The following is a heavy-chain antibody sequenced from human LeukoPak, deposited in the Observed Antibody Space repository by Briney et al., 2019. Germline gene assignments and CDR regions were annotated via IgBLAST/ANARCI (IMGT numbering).Heavy chain of an antibody. CDR2: ISSTGGST. CDR1: GFIFSSYA. V-gene: IGHV3-64*01. Sequence: PGGSLRVSCAASGFIFSSYAMHWVRQAPGKGLEYVSVISSTGGSTFYANSMKGRFTISRDNSKNTLYLQMGSLRAEDMAVYYCAREARHCSSSSCHIDYWGQGTLVSVSS. CDR3: AREARHCSSSSCHIDY. J-gene: IGHJ4*02. D-gene: IGHD2-2*01.